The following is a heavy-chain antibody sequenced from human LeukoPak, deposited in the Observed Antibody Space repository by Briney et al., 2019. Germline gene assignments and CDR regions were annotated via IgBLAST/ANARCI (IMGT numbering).Heavy chain of an antibody. CDR3: ARAPLLWFGEFPMFDT. D-gene: IGHD3-10*01. V-gene: IGHV1-18*01. CDR2: ISAYNGNT. Sequence: ASVKVSCKASGYTFTSYVISWVRQAPGQGLEWMEWISAYNGNTNYAQKLQGRVTMTTDTSTSTAYMELRSLRSDDTAVYYCARAPLLWFGEFPMFDTWGQGTLVTVSS. J-gene: IGHJ5*02. CDR1: GYTFTSYV.